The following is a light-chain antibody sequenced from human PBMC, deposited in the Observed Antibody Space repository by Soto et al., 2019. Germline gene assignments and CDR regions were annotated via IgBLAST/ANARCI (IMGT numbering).Light chain of an antibody. V-gene: IGKV3-15*01. CDR2: GAS. CDR1: QRVIST. CDR3: QQYNKRPWT. Sequence: MVMTRSPATVSVCPWERATLSCRASQRVISTLAWYQQKPGQAPRLLIYGASTRATGIPARFSGSGSGTEFTLTISSLQSVDFAVYSCQQYNKRPWTLGSGTKVDIK. J-gene: IGKJ1*01.